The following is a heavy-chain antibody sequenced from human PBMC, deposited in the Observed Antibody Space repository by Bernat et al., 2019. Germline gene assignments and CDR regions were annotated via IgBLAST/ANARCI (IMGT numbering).Heavy chain of an antibody. CDR2: INSDGSST. Sequence: EVQLVESGGGLVQPGGSLRLSCAASGFTFSSYWMHWVRQAPGKGLVWVSRINSDGSSTSYADSVKGRFTISRDNAKNTLYLQMNSLRAEDTAVYYCARSDFSSSWTNYSYYGMDVWGQGTTVTVSS. CDR1: GFTFSSYW. CDR3: ARSDFSSSWTNYSYYGMDV. D-gene: IGHD6-13*01. J-gene: IGHJ6*02. V-gene: IGHV3-74*01.